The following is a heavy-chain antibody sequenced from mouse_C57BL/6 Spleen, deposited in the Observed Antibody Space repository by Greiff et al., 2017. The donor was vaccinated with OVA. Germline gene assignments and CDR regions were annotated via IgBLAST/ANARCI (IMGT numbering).Heavy chain of an antibody. J-gene: IGHJ3*01. CDR1: GFNIKDDY. V-gene: IGHV14-4*01. CDR2: IDPENGDT. Sequence: EVQLHQSGAELVRPGASVTLSCTASGFNIKDDYMHWVKQRPEQGLEWIGWIDPENGDTEYASKFQGKATITADTSSNTAYLQLSSLTSEDTAVYYCTTPFAYWGQGTLVTVSA. CDR3: TTPFAY.